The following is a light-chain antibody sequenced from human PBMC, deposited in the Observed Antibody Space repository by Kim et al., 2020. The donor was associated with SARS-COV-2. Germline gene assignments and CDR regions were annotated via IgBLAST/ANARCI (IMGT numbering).Light chain of an antibody. Sequence: EIVLTQSPGTLSLSPGERATLSCRASQSVSSSYLGWYQQKPGQAPRLLLYGASSRATGTPDRFSGSGSGTDFTITISRLEPEDFAVYYCQQYGSTPWTFGQGTKVDIK. CDR3: QQYGSTPWT. CDR2: GAS. V-gene: IGKV3-20*01. CDR1: QSVSSSY. J-gene: IGKJ1*01.